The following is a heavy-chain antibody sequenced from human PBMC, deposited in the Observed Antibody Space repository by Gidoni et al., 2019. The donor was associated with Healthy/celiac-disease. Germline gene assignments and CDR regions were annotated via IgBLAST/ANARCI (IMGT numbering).Heavy chain of an antibody. CDR2: IYYSGST. CDR1: GGSISSSSYY. J-gene: IGHJ5*02. D-gene: IGHD4-17*01. V-gene: IGHV4-39*01. Sequence: QLQLQESGPGLVKPSETLSLTCTVSGGSISSSSYYWGWIRQPPGKGLEWIGSIYYSGSTYYNPSLKSRVTISVDTSKNQFSLKLSSVTAADTAVYYCARRLLRLPARNWFDPWGQGTLVTVSS. CDR3: ARRLLRLPARNWFDP.